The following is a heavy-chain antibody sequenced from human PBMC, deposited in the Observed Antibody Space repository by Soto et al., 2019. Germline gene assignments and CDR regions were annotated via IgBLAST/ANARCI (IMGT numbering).Heavy chain of an antibody. Sequence: WASVKVSCKASGYTFTSYAMHWVRQAPGQRLEWMGWINAGNGNTKYSQKFQGRVTITRDTSASTAYMELSSLRSEDTAVYYCARDRAYSSGWYFDYWGQGTLVTVSS. CDR3: ARDRAYSSGWYFDY. V-gene: IGHV1-3*01. J-gene: IGHJ4*02. CDR2: INAGNGNT. D-gene: IGHD6-19*01. CDR1: GYTFTSYA.